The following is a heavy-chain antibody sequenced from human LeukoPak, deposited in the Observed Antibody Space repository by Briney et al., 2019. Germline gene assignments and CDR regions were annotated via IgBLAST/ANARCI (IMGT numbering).Heavy chain of an antibody. J-gene: IGHJ4*02. CDR1: GYSFSTYG. Sequence: GGSLRLSCAASGYSFSTYGMHWVRQAPGKGLDWVASIDSTSRFIEYADSVKGRFTISRDNAQSSLFLQMNSLRPDDTAIYYCARGSNYAPFDYWGQGALVAVSS. D-gene: IGHD1-26*01. CDR2: IDSTSRFI. V-gene: IGHV3-21*04. CDR3: ARGSNYAPFDY.